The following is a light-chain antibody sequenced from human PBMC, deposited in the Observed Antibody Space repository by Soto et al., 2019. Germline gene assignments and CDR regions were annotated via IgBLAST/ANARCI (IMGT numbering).Light chain of an antibody. CDR1: SSNIGAGYN. CDR2: GHN. Sequence: QSVLTQPPSVSGAPGQRVTISCTGSSSNIGAGYNVYWYQQLPGTAPKLLICGHNNRPSGVPDRFSGSKSGTSASLAITGLQAEDEADYYCQSYESSLNNDVFGTGTKVTVL. J-gene: IGLJ1*01. V-gene: IGLV1-40*01. CDR3: QSYESSLNNDV.